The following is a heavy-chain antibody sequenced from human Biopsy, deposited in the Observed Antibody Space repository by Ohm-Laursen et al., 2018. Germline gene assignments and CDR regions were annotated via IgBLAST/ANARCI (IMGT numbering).Heavy chain of an antibody. CDR3: ARDYDTSGYYYVS. J-gene: IGHJ5*02. Sequence: GTLSLTCAVSGGSISNNNYYWGWIRQPPGKGLEWIGSIFYRGSTHYKPSLKSRVNISVDTSKNHFSLKLNSVTAADTAVYYCARDYDTSGYYYVSWGQGTLVTVSS. CDR2: IFYRGST. D-gene: IGHD3-22*01. V-gene: IGHV4-39*02. CDR1: GGSISNNNYY.